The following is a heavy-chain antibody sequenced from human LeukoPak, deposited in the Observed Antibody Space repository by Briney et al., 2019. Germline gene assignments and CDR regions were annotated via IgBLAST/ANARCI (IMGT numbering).Heavy chain of an antibody. CDR1: GFTVSSNY. CDR2: IYSGDST. D-gene: IGHD3-9*01. CDR3: ARGGYDILTELLSDWFDP. Sequence: GGSLRLSCAVSGFTVSSNYMSWVRQAPGKGLEWVSIIYSGDSTFYADSVKGRFTISRDNSNTLYLQMNSLRAEDTAVYYCARGGYDILTELLSDWFDPWGQGTLVTVSS. V-gene: IGHV3-66*01. J-gene: IGHJ5*02.